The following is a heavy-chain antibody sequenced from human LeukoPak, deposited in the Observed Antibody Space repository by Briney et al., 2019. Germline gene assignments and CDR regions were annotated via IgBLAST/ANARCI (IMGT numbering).Heavy chain of an antibody. CDR3: THSGRWLIRNWFDP. D-gene: IGHD6-19*01. CDR1: GFSLSTSGVG. Sequence: SGPTLVNPTQSLTLTCTFSGFSLSTSGVGVGWIRQPPGKALEGLALIYWDDDKRYSPSLKSRLTITKDTSKNQVVLTMTNMDPVDTATYYCTHSGRWLIRNWFDPWGQGTLVTVSS. CDR2: IYWDDDK. V-gene: IGHV2-5*02. J-gene: IGHJ5*02.